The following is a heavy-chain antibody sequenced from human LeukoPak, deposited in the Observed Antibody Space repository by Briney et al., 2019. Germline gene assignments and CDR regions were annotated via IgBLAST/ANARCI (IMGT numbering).Heavy chain of an antibody. CDR1: GFTFSSYA. D-gene: IGHD3-3*01. J-gene: IGHJ4*02. CDR2: IGNSGGST. CDR3: ARDSAFWDMLPEDY. Sequence: PGGSLRLSCAASGFTFSSYAMSWLRQAPGKGLEWVSTIGNSGGSTYYADSVKGRFTISRDNSKNTLYLQMNGLRAEDTAVYYCARDSAFWDMLPEDYWGQGTLVTVSS. V-gene: IGHV3-23*01.